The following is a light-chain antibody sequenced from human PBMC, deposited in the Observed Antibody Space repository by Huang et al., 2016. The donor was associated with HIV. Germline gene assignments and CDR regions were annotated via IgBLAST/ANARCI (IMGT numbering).Light chain of an antibody. J-gene: IGKJ2*01. CDR2: GAS. V-gene: IGKV3-15*01. Sequence: EIVMTQSPATLSVSPGEGATLSCRASQSVSSNLAWYQQQPGQAPMLLIYGASTRAPDIPARFSGSGSGTEFTLTISSLQSEDFAVYYCQQYNNWPSYTFGQGTKLEIK. CDR1: QSVSSN. CDR3: QQYNNWPSYT.